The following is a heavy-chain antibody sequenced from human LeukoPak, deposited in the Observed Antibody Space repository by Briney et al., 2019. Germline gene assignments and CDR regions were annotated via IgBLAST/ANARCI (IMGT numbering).Heavy chain of an antibody. CDR3: ARVFLVRGVIDVRYMDV. D-gene: IGHD3-10*01. V-gene: IGHV4-34*01. Sequence: SETLSLTCTISGGSVSDYYWSWIRQPPGKGLEWIGEINHSGSTNYNPSLKSRVTISVDTSKNQFSLKLSSVTAADTAVYYCARVFLVRGVIDVRYMDVWGKGTTVTVSS. J-gene: IGHJ6*03. CDR2: INHSGST. CDR1: GGSVSDYY.